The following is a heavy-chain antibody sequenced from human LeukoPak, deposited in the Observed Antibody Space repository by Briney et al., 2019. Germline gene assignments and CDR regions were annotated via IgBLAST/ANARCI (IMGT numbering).Heavy chain of an antibody. Sequence: GGSLRLSCAASGFTFSSYAMSWVRQAPGKGVEWVSSSGTAGGTYYSDSVKGRFTISRDNSENTLYLQMNSLRTEDTALYYCAKGAMRQQLSDWGQGTLVTVSS. CDR1: GFTFSSYA. V-gene: IGHV3-23*01. CDR2: SGTAGGT. CDR3: AKGAMRQQLSD. D-gene: IGHD6-13*01. J-gene: IGHJ4*02.